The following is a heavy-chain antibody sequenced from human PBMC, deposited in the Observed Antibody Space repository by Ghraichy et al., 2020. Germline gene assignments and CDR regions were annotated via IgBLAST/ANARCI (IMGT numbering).Heavy chain of an antibody. Sequence: SCAASGFTFSSYGMHWVRQAPGKGLEWVAGIWYDGSNKYYADSVKGRFTISRDNSKNTLYLQMNSLRAEDTAVYYCASDYYDSSGYYYGDYWGQGTLVTVSS. CDR2: IWYDGSNK. V-gene: IGHV3-33*01. D-gene: IGHD3-22*01. J-gene: IGHJ4*02. CDR1: GFTFSSYG. CDR3: ASDYYDSSGYYYGDY.